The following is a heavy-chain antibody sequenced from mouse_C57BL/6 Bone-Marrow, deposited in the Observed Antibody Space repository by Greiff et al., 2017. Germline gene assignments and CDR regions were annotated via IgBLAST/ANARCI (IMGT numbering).Heavy chain of an antibody. D-gene: IGHD1-1*01. CDR1: GYTFTSYG. V-gene: IGHV1-81*01. CDR3: ARDPFIYYYGSSWFAY. Sequence: VKLMESGAELARPGASVKLSCKASGYTFTSYGISWVKQRTGQGLEWIGEIYPRSGNTYYNEKFKGKDTLTADKSSSTAYMELRSLTSEDSAVYFCARDPFIYYYGSSWFAYWGQGTLVTVSA. J-gene: IGHJ3*01. CDR2: IYPRSGNT.